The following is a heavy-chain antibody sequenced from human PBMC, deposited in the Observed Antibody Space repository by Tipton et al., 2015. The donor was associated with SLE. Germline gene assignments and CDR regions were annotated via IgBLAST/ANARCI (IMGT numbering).Heavy chain of an antibody. Sequence: TLSLTCAVYGGSFSGYYWSWIRQPPGKGLEWIGEINHSGSTNYNPSLKSRVTISVDTSKNQFSLSLSSVTEADTALYYCARHYDFLSGFDYWGQGTLVTVSS. CDR1: GGSFSGYY. V-gene: IGHV4-34*01. D-gene: IGHD3-3*01. CDR2: INHSGST. CDR3: ARHYDFLSGFDY. J-gene: IGHJ4*02.